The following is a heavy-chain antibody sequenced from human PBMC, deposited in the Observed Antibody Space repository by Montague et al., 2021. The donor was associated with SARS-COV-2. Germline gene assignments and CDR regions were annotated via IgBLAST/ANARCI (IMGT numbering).Heavy chain of an antibody. CDR3: ARKLVLADCFDF. Sequence: SETLSLTCAVYGGSFSDYHLTWIRQSQGGGLEWIGQINYGGSTKXNPYLRSLVTISIDTSKNKFSLKLTSVTAADTAVYYCARKLVLADCFDFWGHGTLVTVSS. CDR2: INYGGST. V-gene: IGHV4-34*01. CDR1: GGSFSDYH. J-gene: IGHJ4*01. D-gene: IGHD3-10*01.